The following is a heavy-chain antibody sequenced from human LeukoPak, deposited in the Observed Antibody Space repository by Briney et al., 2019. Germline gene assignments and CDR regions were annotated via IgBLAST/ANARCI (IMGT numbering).Heavy chain of an antibody. D-gene: IGHD6-13*01. CDR1: GFTFSDYA. CDR2: ISYDGSNK. J-gene: IGHJ5*02. CDR3: TRAPTDIYSSSWYFNWFDP. Sequence: GGSLRLSCAASGFTFSDYAIHWVRQAPGKGLEWVAVISYDGSNKYYADSVKGRFTISRDNSKNTLYLQMNSLRAGDTAVYYCTRAPTDIYSSSWYFNWFDPWGQGTLVTVSS. V-gene: IGHV3-30-3*01.